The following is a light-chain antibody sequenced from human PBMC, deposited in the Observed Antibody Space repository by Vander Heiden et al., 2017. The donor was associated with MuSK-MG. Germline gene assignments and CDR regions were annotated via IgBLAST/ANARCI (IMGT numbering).Light chain of an antibody. V-gene: IGLV2-23*01. CDR2: EGS. J-gene: IGLJ2*01. Sequence: QSALTQPASESGSPGQSITIPCTGTTSDVGSYNLVSWYQQHPGKAPKLMMYEGSKRPSGVSNRFSGSKSGNTAYLTISGLQAEDEADYYCCSYAGSSTLVFGGGTKLTVL. CDR1: TSDVGSYNL. CDR3: CSYAGSSTLV.